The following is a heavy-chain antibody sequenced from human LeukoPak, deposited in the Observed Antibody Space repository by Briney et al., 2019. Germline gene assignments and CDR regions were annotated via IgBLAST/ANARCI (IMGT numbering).Heavy chain of an antibody. V-gene: IGHV3-7*01. Sequence: GGSLTLSCAASGCTFSSYWKSWVRQAPGKGLEWVANIKQDGSEKYYVDSVKGRFTISRDNAKNSLSLQMNSLRAEDTAVYYCARDRFSIAAAGLRVGYYSMDVWGKGTTVTVS. J-gene: IGHJ6*03. CDR3: ARDRFSIAAAGLRVGYYSMDV. CDR2: IKQDGSEK. D-gene: IGHD6-13*01. CDR1: GCTFSSYW.